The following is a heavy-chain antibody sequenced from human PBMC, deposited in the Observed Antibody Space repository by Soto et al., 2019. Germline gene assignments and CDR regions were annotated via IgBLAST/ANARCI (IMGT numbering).Heavy chain of an antibody. J-gene: IGHJ4*02. CDR2: IYPGDSDS. Sequence: GEFLKISCTASGYSFITYWIGWVRQMPGKGLEWLGVIYPGDSDSRYSPSFQGLVTISADKSVSTAYLQWSSLRASDTAMYYCARLVGATTSGFDYWGQGTLVTVS. CDR1: GYSFITYW. V-gene: IGHV5-51*01. CDR3: ARLVGATTSGFDY. D-gene: IGHD1-26*01.